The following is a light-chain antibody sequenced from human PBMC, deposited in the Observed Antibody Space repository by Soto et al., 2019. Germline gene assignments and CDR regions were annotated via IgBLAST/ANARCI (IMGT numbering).Light chain of an antibody. CDR3: QQSYMDPIT. V-gene: IGKV1-39*01. J-gene: IGKJ5*01. CDR1: QSISTY. CDR2: DAS. Sequence: DIQMTQSPPSLSASVGNRVTITCRASQSISTYLNWYQKKPGKAPNLPIYDASRLQSGVPSRFSGSGGGTDFTLSISSVQPEDFATYFCQQSYMDPITFGQGTRLEIK.